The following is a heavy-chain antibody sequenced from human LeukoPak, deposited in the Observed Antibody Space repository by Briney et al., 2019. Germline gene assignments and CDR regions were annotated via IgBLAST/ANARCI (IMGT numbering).Heavy chain of an antibody. CDR1: GYSISSGYY. V-gene: IGHV4-38-2*02. D-gene: IGHD6-19*01. CDR3: ARPMERYSSGWYWYFDL. J-gene: IGHJ2*01. Sequence: SETLSLTCTVSGYSISSGYYWGWIRQPPGKGLEWIGSIYYSGSTYYNPSLKSRVTISVDTSKNQFSLKLSSVTAADTAVYYCARPMERYSSGWYWYFDLWGRGTLVTVSS. CDR2: IYYSGST.